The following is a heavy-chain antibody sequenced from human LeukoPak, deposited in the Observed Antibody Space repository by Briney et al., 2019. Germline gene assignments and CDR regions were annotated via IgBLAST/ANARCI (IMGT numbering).Heavy chain of an antibody. J-gene: IGHJ4*02. CDR3: AREGDGYNSPIDY. D-gene: IGHD5-24*01. CDR2: IYTSGST. V-gene: IGHV4-61*02. CDR1: GGSISSGGYY. Sequence: SQTLSLTCTVSGGSISSGGYYWSWIRQPAGKGLEWIGRIYTSGSTNYNPSLKSRVTISVDTSKNQFSLKLSSVTAADTAVYYCAREGDGYNSPIDYWGQGTLVTVSS.